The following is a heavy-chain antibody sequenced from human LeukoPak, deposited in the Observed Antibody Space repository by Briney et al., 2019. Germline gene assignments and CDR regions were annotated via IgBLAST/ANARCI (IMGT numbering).Heavy chain of an antibody. Sequence: PSETLSLTCTVSGGSIGGYYWNWIRQPPGKGLEWIGNIRYSGSTKYNPSLKSRVTISLDTSKNQVSLKLSSVTAADTAVYYCARGGPTGYVDYWGQGTLVTVSS. CDR3: ARGGPTGYVDY. CDR1: GGSIGGYY. V-gene: IGHV4-59*08. J-gene: IGHJ4*02. D-gene: IGHD3-9*01. CDR2: IRYSGST.